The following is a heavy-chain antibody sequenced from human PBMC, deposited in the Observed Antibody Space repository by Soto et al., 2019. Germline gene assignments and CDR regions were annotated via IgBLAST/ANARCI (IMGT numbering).Heavy chain of an antibody. J-gene: IGHJ4*02. V-gene: IGHV3-30*18. CDR2: ISYDGSNK. CDR3: AKDPDAPYLEKYFDY. CDR1: GFTFSTYW. Sequence: GGSLRLSCAASGFTFSTYWMTWVRQAPGKGLEWVAVISYDGSNKYYADSVKGRFSISRDNSKNTLYLQMNSLRAEDTAVYYCAKDPDAPYLEKYFDYWGQGTLVTVSS.